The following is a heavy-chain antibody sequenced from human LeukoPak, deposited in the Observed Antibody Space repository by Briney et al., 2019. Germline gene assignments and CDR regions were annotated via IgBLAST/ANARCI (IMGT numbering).Heavy chain of an antibody. CDR3: ARGPPGSGTYLVDY. CDR1: GGTFTSYA. J-gene: IGHJ4*02. D-gene: IGHD3-10*01. V-gene: IGHV1-8*02. CDR2: MNPNIGNT. Sequence: ASVKVSCKASGGTFTSYAISWVRQATGQGLEWMGWMNPNIGNTGYAQNFQGRVTITRNTSRSTAYMELSSLRSEDTAVYYCARGPPGSGTYLVDYWGQGTLVTVSS.